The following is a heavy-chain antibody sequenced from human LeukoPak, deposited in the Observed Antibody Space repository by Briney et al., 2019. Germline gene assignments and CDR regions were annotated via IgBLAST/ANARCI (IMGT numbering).Heavy chain of an antibody. Sequence: GSFLRLSCAASGFTFNSYAMHWVRQAPGKGLEWVAIISKDGSNEHYADSVKGRFTVSRDNSKNMLYMQMNSLRVEDTAVYYCAKFAGKGYFDYWGQGTLVTVSS. CDR3: AKFAGKGYFDY. CDR1: GFTFNSYA. V-gene: IGHV3-30*18. J-gene: IGHJ4*02. CDR2: ISKDGSNE. D-gene: IGHD3-16*01.